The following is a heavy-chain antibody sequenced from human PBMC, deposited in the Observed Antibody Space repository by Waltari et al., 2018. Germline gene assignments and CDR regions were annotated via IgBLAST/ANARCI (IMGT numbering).Heavy chain of an antibody. Sequence: QVQLQQWGAGLLKPSETLSLTCAVYGGSFSGYYWSWIRQPPGKGLEWIGEINHSGSTNYNPSLKSLVTISVDPSKNQFSLKLSSVTAADTAVYYCARVHGGKSVHSPIASGIYYYMDVWGKGTTVTVSS. CDR3: ARVHGGKSVHSPIASGIYYYMDV. V-gene: IGHV4-34*01. J-gene: IGHJ6*03. CDR1: GGSFSGYY. D-gene: IGHD6-13*01. CDR2: INHSGST.